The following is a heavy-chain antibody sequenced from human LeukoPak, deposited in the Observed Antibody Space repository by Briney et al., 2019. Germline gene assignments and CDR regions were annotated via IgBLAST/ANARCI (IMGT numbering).Heavy chain of an antibody. V-gene: IGHV1-46*01. CDR2: INHNGGSE. Sequence: GASVKASSKPSGSTFISNYIPWLRQSPGQGLEWMGIINHNGGSEAYTQKLQARVTMNRDPSTSTVNMELRCLTSEATALYYCARVPCDATRCPWDNWFDPWGQGTLVTVSS. CDR3: ARVPCDATRCPWDNWFDP. J-gene: IGHJ5*02. D-gene: IGHD2-2*01. CDR1: GSTFISNY.